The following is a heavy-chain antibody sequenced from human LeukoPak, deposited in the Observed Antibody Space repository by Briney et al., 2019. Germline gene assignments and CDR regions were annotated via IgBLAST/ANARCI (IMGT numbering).Heavy chain of an antibody. CDR2: ISSNGGST. CDR3: AKPGRGFGELLSSWFDP. CDR1: GFAVSSNF. D-gene: IGHD3-10*01. V-gene: IGHV3-64*01. Sequence: QPGGSLRLSCAISGFAVSSNFMSWVRQAPGKRLEYVSAISSNGGSTYYANSVKGRFTISRDNSKNTLYLQMGSLRAEDMAVYYCAKPGRGFGELLSSWFDPWGQGTLVTVSS. J-gene: IGHJ5*02.